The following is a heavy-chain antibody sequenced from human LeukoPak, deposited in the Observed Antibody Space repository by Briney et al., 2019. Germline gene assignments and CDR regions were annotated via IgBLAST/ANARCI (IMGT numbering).Heavy chain of an antibody. Sequence: GGSLRLSCAASGFTVSTNYMSWVRQAPGKGLEWVLVIYSSGSTYYADSVKGRFTIFRDNSKNTLYLQMNSLRAEDTAVYYCARDGGLAPYSSSTPFDYWGQGTLVTVSS. CDR2: IYSSGST. J-gene: IGHJ4*02. CDR1: GFTVSTNY. V-gene: IGHV3-66*03. CDR3: ARDGGLAPYSSSTPFDY. D-gene: IGHD6-6*01.